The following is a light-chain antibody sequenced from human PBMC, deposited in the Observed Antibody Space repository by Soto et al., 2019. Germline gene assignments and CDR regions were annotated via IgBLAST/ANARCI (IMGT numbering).Light chain of an antibody. CDR1: NSNIGSYS. J-gene: IGLJ3*02. V-gene: IGLV1-44*01. CDR2: ANH. Sequence: QSVLTQAPSACGTPGQTVTISCSGNNSNIGSYSLNWYRQVPGTAPKLIIFANHLRPSGVPDRFSGSKSGTSASLAISALQSEDEADYYCATWDDNLYGPVFGGGTKLTVL. CDR3: ATWDDNLYGPV.